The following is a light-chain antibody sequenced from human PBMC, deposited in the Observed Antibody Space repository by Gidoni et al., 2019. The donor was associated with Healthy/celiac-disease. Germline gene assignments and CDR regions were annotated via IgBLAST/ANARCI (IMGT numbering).Light chain of an antibody. J-gene: IGLJ2*01. Sequence: QAALTQPSSLSASPGASASLTCTLRSGINVGTYRIYWYQQKPGSPPQYLLRYKSDSDKQQGSGVPIRFSGSKDASANAGILLISGLQSEDEADYYCMIWHSSAWVFGGGTKLTVL. V-gene: IGLV5-45*02. CDR2: YKSDSDK. CDR1: SGINVGTYR. CDR3: MIWHSSAWV.